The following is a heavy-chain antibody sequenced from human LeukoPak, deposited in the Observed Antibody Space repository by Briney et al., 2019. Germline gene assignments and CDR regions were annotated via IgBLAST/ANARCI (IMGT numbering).Heavy chain of an antibody. V-gene: IGHV4-59*01. D-gene: IGHD6-6*01. CDR2: IYYSGST. CDR3: ARGSSPDEYFQH. Sequence: SETLSLTFTVSGGSISSYYWSWIRQPPGKGLEWIGYIYYSGSTNYNPSLKSRVTISVDTSKNQFSLKLSSVTAADTAVYYCARGSSPDEYFQHWGQGTLVTVSS. CDR1: GGSISSYY. J-gene: IGHJ1*01.